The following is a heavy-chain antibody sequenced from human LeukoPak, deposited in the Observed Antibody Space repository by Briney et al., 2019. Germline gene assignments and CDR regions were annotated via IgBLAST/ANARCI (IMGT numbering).Heavy chain of an antibody. V-gene: IGHV3-33*03. J-gene: IGHJ4*02. Sequence: PGGSLRLACAASGFTFSSYGMHWVRQAAGKGLEWVAVIWYDGSNKYYADSLNGRFIISRDNSKSTLYLQINSLRAEDTAVYYCAKDRYYYGSGSFDYWGQGTLVTVSS. D-gene: IGHD3-10*01. CDR1: GFTFSSYG. CDR3: AKDRYYYGSGSFDY. CDR2: IWYDGSNK.